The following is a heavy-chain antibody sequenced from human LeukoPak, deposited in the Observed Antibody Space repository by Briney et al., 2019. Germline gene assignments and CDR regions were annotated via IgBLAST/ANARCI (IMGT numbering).Heavy chain of an antibody. Sequence: ASVKVSCKASGYPFISNAMNWVRQAPGQGLELMGWINTNTGNPTYAQGFTGRFVFSLDTSVSTASLQISSLKTEDTAVYYCARDNAGDIDYWGQGTLVTVSS. CDR2: INTNTGNP. CDR3: ARDNAGDIDY. J-gene: IGHJ4*02. CDR1: GYPFISNA. D-gene: IGHD7-27*01. V-gene: IGHV7-4-1*02.